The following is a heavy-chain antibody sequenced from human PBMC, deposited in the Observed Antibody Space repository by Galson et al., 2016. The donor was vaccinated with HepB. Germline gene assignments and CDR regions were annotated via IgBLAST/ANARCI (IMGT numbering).Heavy chain of an antibody. D-gene: IGHD3-3*01. V-gene: IGHV3-73*01. J-gene: IGHJ6*02. CDR1: GFTFSGSA. CDR2: IRNKANGYAT. CDR3: TSPLRFFALDNYYSGMDV. Sequence: SLRLSCAASGFTFSGSALHWVRQASGKGLEWVGRIRNKANGYATAQAASVKGRFTISRDDSKNTAYLQMNRLETEDTAVYYRTSPLRFFALDNYYSGMDVWGQGTTATVSS.